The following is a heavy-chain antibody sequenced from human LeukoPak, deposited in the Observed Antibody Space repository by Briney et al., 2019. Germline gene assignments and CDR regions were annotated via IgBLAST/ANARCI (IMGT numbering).Heavy chain of an antibody. D-gene: IGHD7-27*01. CDR2: ISSSSSTI. Sequence: PGGSLRLSCAASGFTCSSYSMNWVRQAPGKGLEWVSYISSSSSTIYYADSVKGRFTISRDNAKNSLYLQMNSLRAEDTAVYYCAGDKLGIRGYFDYWGQGTLVTVSS. J-gene: IGHJ4*02. CDR1: GFTCSSYS. CDR3: AGDKLGIRGYFDY. V-gene: IGHV3-48*01.